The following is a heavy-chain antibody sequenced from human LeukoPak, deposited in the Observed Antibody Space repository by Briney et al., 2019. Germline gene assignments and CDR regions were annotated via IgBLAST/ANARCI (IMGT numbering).Heavy chain of an antibody. CDR1: GGTFSSYA. J-gene: IGHJ4*02. CDR2: IIPIFGTA. V-gene: IGHV1-69*13. D-gene: IGHD3-9*01. Sequence: SVKVSCKASGGTFSSYAISWVRQAPGQGLEWMGGIIPIFGTANYAQKFQGRVTITADESTSTAYMELSSLRSEDTAVYYCARGSRPVYNLLTGKRYFDYWGQGTLLTVSS. CDR3: ARGSRPVYNLLTGKRYFDY.